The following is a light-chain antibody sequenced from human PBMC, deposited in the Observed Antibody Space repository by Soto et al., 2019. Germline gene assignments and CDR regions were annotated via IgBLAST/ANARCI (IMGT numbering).Light chain of an antibody. CDR1: QDIGGR. V-gene: IGKV1-12*01. J-gene: IGKJ1*01. CDR2: TAS. Sequence: DIQMPASPSSVSASVGDRIAITCRASQDIGGRLAWFQQKPGKAPQLLIQTASTLVRETPSRFSGSGSGTDFLLTINNLQPEDFATYYCLQASTFPRTFGQGTRVDIK. CDR3: LQASTFPRT.